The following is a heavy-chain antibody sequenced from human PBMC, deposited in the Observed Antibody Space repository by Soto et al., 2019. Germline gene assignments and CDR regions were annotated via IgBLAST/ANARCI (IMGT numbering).Heavy chain of an antibody. CDR1: GFAFSSYG. CDR2: ISYDGSLQ. CDR3: VSDRGYGHASVPYS. Sequence: QAQLVESGGGVVQPGRSLRLSCAASGFAFSSYGMHWVRQAPGTGLEWVAVISYDGSLQHDADSVKGRFTISRDNSKNRVLLQMSSLRAEDTAVYYWVSDRGYGHASVPYSWGQGTLVSVSS. J-gene: IGHJ4*02. D-gene: IGHD5-18*01. V-gene: IGHV3-30*13.